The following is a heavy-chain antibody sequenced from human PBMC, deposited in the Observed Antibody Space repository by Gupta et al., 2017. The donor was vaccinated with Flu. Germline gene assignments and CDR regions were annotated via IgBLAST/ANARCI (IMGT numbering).Heavy chain of an antibody. V-gene: IGHV3-15*01. CDR3: TTEPFGYSDSSGYQSLDY. J-gene: IGHJ4*02. CDR2: IKSNVHGGTT. Sequence: WVRQAPGKGLEWVGRIKSNVHGGTTDYAAPVQGRFTVSRDDSKNTPYLEMNSLKSEDTAIYFCTTEPFGYSDSSGYQSLDYWGQGTLVTVSS. D-gene: IGHD3-22*01.